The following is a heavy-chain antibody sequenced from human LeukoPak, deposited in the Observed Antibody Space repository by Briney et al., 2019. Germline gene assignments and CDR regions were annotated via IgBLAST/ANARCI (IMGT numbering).Heavy chain of an antibody. Sequence: SSETLSLTCTVSGDSVTRTDVHWGWIRQSPGKGLEWVGNIYYNGETYYNPSLQSRVTIAVDTSKNQFSLKLSSVTAADTGVYFCARLNGLVSPDYWGQGTLVTVSS. V-gene: IGHV4-39*07. J-gene: IGHJ4*02. CDR2: IYYNGET. CDR3: ARLNGLVSPDY. D-gene: IGHD2-8*01. CDR1: GDSVTRTDVH.